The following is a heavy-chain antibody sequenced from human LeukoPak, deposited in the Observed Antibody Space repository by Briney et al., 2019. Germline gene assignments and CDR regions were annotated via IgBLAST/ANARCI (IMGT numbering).Heavy chain of an antibody. CDR1: GFTFSSYA. Sequence: GGSLRLSCAASGFTFSSYAMSWVRQAPGKGLEWVSSIGNSGGRTFYTDSVKGRFTISRDNSKITLYLQMNSLRAVDTAVYYCAKSYNGYESKPDYWGQGTLVTVSS. V-gene: IGHV3-23*01. D-gene: IGHD5-12*01. CDR2: IGNSGGRT. CDR3: AKSYNGYESKPDY. J-gene: IGHJ4*02.